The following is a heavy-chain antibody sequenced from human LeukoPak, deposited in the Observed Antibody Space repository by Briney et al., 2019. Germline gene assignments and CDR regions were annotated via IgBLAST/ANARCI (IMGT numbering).Heavy chain of an antibody. V-gene: IGHV4-39*07. J-gene: IGHJ4*02. CDR2: INSRGST. Sequence: SETLSLTCTVSGGSISSGGYYWSWIRQPPGGGLEWIAEINSRGSTDYNSSLRSRATISIDASKNQFSLRLTSVTAADSALYYCARAGGKCGANPCPWSYWGQGILVSVSS. CDR1: GGSISSGGYY. CDR3: ARAGGKCGANPCPWSY. D-gene: IGHD4/OR15-4a*01.